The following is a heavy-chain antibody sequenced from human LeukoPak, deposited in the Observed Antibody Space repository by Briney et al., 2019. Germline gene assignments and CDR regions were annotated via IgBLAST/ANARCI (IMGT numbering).Heavy chain of an antibody. J-gene: IGHJ5*02. CDR3: ARKNCGGDCFYLDP. Sequence: ASVNVSCKASGYTFTSYGITWVRQAPGQGLEWMGWISAYNGYTNYAQKFQGRVTMTTDTSTNTAYMELRSLRSDDTAVYYCARKNCGGDCFYLDPWGQGTLVTVSS. V-gene: IGHV1-18*01. D-gene: IGHD2-21*02. CDR2: ISAYNGYT. CDR1: GYTFTSYG.